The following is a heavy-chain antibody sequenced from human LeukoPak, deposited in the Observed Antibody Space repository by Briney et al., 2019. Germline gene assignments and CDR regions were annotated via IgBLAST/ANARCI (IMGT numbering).Heavy chain of an antibody. CDR3: ARVGRGSGWFYDY. V-gene: IGHV4-59*01. J-gene: IGHJ4*02. Sequence: SETLSLTCTVSAGSISGYYWSWIRQPPGKGLEWIGYVYYPGNTNYNPSLKSRVTISVDTSKNQFSLKLSSVTAADTAVYYCARVGRGSGWFYDYWGQGTLVTVSS. D-gene: IGHD6-19*01. CDR1: AGSISGYY. CDR2: VYYPGNT.